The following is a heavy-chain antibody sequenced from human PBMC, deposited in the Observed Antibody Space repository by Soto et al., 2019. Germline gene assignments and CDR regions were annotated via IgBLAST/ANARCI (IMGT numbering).Heavy chain of an antibody. J-gene: IGHJ6*02. CDR2: INHSGST. V-gene: IGHV4-39*07. CDR3: ARGRGYGSGSYYSTDYYYGMDV. CDR1: GYSVSSSDYY. Sequence: SETLSLTCSVSGYSVSSSDYYWAWIRQPPGKGLEWIGEINHSGSTNYNPSLKSRVTISVDTSKNQFSLKLSSVTAADTAVYYCARGRGYGSGSYYSTDYYYGMDVWGQGTTVTVSS. D-gene: IGHD3-10*01.